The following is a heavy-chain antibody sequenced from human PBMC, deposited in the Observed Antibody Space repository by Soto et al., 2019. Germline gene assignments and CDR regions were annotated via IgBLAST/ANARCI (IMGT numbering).Heavy chain of an antibody. V-gene: IGHV3-30*18. Sequence: LVESGGRVVRPGRSLTLSCAASGFTFASYGMHWVHQAPGKGLEWVATVSFDSKNKYIDSVEGRFTISRDNSENTLSLQMNSLRHEDTAVYYCAKESVEATYSFYGLDVWGPGTTVTVSS. CDR1: GFTFASYG. J-gene: IGHJ6*02. D-gene: IGHD4-4*01. CDR2: VSFDSKNK. CDR3: AKESVEATYSFYGLDV.